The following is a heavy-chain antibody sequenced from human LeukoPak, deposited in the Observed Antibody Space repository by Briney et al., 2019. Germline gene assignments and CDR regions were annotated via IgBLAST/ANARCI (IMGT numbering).Heavy chain of an antibody. CDR2: ISGPGGRS. V-gene: IGHV3-23*01. D-gene: IGHD3-10*01. Sequence: GGSLRLSCAASGFTFSSYAMSWVRQAPGKGLEWVSEISGPGGRSDYADSVRGRFTISRDNSENTLYLQMNSLRAEDTAVYSCVKRSLYYFDYWGQGTLVTVSS. CDR3: VKRSLYYFDY. CDR1: GFTFSSYA. J-gene: IGHJ4*02.